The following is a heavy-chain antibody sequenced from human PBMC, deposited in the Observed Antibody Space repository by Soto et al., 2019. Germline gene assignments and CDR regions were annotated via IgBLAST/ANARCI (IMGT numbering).Heavy chain of an antibody. V-gene: IGHV1-2*04. Sequence: AALEVSCKASGYSFTDYHIHWVRQAAGQGREGLGRINHKSGGTSTAQKFQGLVTMTTDRSISTASMKLTRMTTGYLHSYKCAGADHTDCSNGVRCFFDYYDIDVWGQGTTVTVSS. CDR3: AGADHTDCSNGVRCFFDYYDIDV. D-gene: IGHD2-8*01. J-gene: IGHJ6*02. CDR2: INHKSGGT. CDR1: GYSFTDYH.